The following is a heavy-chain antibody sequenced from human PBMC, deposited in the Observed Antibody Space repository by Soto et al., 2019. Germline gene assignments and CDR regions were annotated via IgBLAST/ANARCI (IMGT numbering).Heavy chain of an antibody. J-gene: IGHJ3*02. CDR2: IKQDGSEK. D-gene: IGHD3-16*02. Sequence: PGGSLRLSCAASGFTFSSYWMSWVRQAPGKGLEWVANIKQDGSEKYYVDSVKGRFTISRDNAKNSLYLQMNSLRAEDTAVYYCARDLDDYVWGSYRPGAFDIWGQGTMVTVS. CDR3: ARDLDDYVWGSYRPGAFDI. V-gene: IGHV3-7*01. CDR1: GFTFSSYW.